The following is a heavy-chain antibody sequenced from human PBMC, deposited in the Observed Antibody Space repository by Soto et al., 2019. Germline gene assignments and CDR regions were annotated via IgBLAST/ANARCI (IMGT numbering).Heavy chain of an antibody. CDR2: IYYSGST. Sequence: QVQLQESGPGLVKPSQTLSLTCTVSGGSISSGGYYWSWIRQHPGKGLEWIGYIYYSGSTYYNPSLRSRVTRSGDTSKNQFALKLSSVTGADMAVYYCARDKTVEGLFGYYYYGMDVWGQGTTVTVSS. V-gene: IGHV4-31*03. J-gene: IGHJ6*02. D-gene: IGHD3-10*02. CDR3: ARDKTVEGLFGYYYYGMDV. CDR1: GGSISSGGYY.